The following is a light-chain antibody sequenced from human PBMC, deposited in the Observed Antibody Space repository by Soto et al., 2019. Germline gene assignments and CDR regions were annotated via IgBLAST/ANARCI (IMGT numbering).Light chain of an antibody. V-gene: IGLV2-23*02. Sequence: QSALTQPASVSGSPGQSITISCTGTSSDVENYNLVSWYQQHPGKAPKLMIYEVSKRPSGVSNRFSGSKSGNTASLTISGLHAEDEADYYCCSYAGSSTFVVFGGGTKLTVL. CDR1: SSDVENYNL. J-gene: IGLJ2*01. CDR3: CSYAGSSTFVV. CDR2: EVS.